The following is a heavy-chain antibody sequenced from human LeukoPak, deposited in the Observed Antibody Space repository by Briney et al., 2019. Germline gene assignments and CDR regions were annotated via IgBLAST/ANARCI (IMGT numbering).Heavy chain of an antibody. CDR1: GFTVSSNY. Sequence: GGSLRLSCAASGFTVSSNYMSWVRQAPGKGLGWVSVIYSGGSTYYADSVKGRFTISRDNSKNTLYLQMNSLRAEDTAVYYCAREVWELRGVFDYWGQGTLVTVSS. CDR2: IYSGGST. J-gene: IGHJ4*02. D-gene: IGHD1-26*01. CDR3: AREVWELRGVFDY. V-gene: IGHV3-53*01.